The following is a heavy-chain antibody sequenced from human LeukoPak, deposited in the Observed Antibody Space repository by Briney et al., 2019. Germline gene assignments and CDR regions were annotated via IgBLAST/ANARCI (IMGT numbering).Heavy chain of an antibody. V-gene: IGHV4-39*07. CDR2: IYYTGST. CDR3: AGVQWLRQIDY. Sequence: SETLSLTCTVSGGSITSSSYYWGWIRQPPGKGPEWIGSIYYTGSTNYNPSLKSRVTISLDTSKNQFSLKLTSVTAADTAVYYCAGVQWLRQIDYWGQGTLVTVSS. CDR1: GGSITSSSYY. J-gene: IGHJ4*02. D-gene: IGHD5-12*01.